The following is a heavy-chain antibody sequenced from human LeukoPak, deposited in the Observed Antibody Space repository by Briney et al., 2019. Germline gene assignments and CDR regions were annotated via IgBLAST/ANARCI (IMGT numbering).Heavy chain of an antibody. J-gene: IGHJ4*02. CDR2: IIPNFGTA. CDR3: ARDVTMTRQYYFDY. V-gene: IGHV1-69*13. CDR1: GGTFSSYA. D-gene: IGHD3-22*01. Sequence: SVKVSCKASGGTFSSYAISWVRQAPGQGLEWMGGIIPNFGTANYAQKFQGRVTITADESTSTAYMELSSLRSEDTAVYYCARDVTMTRQYYFDYWGQGTLVTVSS.